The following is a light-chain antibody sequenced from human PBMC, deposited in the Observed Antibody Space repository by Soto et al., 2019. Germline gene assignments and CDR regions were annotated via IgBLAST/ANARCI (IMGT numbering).Light chain of an antibody. Sequence: SYDLTQPPSVSVAPGQTARVTCGGHNIGSKSVHWYQQKPGQAPVVVVYDDSDRPSGIPERFSGSNSGNTATLTITRVEAGDEADYYCQLWDSSSDQVVFGGGTKLTVL. CDR2: DDS. V-gene: IGLV3-21*02. CDR3: QLWDSSSDQVV. CDR1: NIGSKS. J-gene: IGLJ3*02.